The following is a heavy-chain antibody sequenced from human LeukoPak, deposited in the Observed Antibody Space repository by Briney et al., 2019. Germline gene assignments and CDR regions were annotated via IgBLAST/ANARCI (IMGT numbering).Heavy chain of an antibody. V-gene: IGHV1-24*01. CDR3: ATDGMVRGLDYYGMDV. D-gene: IGHD3-10*01. CDR1: GYTLTELS. CDR2: FYPEDGET. Sequence: ASVTVSFTVSGYTLTELSMHWVRQAPGKGREWMGGFYPEDGETIYAQNFQGRVTMTEDTSTHTAYMELSSLRSEDTVVYYCATDGMVRGLDYYGMDVWGQGTPVTVSS. J-gene: IGHJ6*02.